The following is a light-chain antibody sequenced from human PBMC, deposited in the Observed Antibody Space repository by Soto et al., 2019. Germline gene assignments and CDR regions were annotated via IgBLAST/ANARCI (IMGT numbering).Light chain of an antibody. Sequence: DIQMTQSQSSLSASVGGRVTITCRARQSISNYLNWYQQKPGKAPKLLIYAAYSLQSGVPSRFSGSGSGTDFALTISSLQPEDFATYYCQQTYGTPFTFGPGTKVAIK. CDR1: QSISNY. J-gene: IGKJ3*01. CDR3: QQTYGTPFT. V-gene: IGKV1-39*01. CDR2: AAY.